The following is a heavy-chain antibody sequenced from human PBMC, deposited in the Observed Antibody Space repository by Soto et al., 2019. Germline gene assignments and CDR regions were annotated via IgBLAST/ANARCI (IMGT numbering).Heavy chain of an antibody. CDR1: GFTFTSSA. J-gene: IGHJ6*03. CDR2: IVVGSGNT. CDR3: AATVRLQKNYYYMDV. Sequence: SVKVSCKASGFTFTSSAMQWVRQARGQRLEWIGWIVVGSGNTNYAQKFQERVTITRDMSISTAYMELSSLRSEDTAVYYCAATVRLQKNYYYMDVWGKGTTVTVSS. D-gene: IGHD4-4*01. V-gene: IGHV1-58*02.